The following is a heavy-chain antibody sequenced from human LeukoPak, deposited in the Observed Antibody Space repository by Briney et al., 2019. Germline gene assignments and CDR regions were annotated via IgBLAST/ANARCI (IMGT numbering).Heavy chain of an antibody. J-gene: IGHJ5*02. V-gene: IGHV4-39*01. D-gene: IGHD3-10*01. Sequence: PSETLSLTCTVSGVSISSSNSYWGWIRQPPGKGLEWIGSIYYSGSTYYNPSLKSRVTISVDTSKNQFSLKLSSVTAADTAVYYCARLVPYYYGSGSYYWFDPWGQGTLVTVSS. CDR3: ARLVPYYYGSGSYYWFDP. CDR2: IYYSGST. CDR1: GVSISSSNSY.